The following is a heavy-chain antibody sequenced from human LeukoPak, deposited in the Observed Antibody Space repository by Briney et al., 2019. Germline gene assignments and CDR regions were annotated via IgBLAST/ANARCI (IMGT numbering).Heavy chain of an antibody. CDR1: GGTFSSYA. Sequence: SVKVSCKASGGTFSSYAISWVRQAPGQGLEWMGGIIPIFGTANYAQKFQGRVTITTDESTSTAYMELSSLRSEDTAVYYCAKTPISYCRSTSCYSYYWGQGTLVTVSS. V-gene: IGHV1-69*05. CDR2: IIPIFGTA. J-gene: IGHJ4*02. D-gene: IGHD2-2*01. CDR3: AKTPISYCRSTSCYSYY.